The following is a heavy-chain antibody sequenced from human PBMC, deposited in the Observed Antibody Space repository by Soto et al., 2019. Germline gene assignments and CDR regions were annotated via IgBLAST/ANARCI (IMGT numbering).Heavy chain of an antibody. J-gene: IGHJ4*02. Sequence: QVQPQQWGAGLLKPSETLSLTCAVYGGSFSGYYWSWICQPPGKGLEWIGEINHSGNTNYNPSLKTRVTIAVDTSKNQFSLNLSSVTAADTAVYYCARAWSGSPFGYWGQGTLVTVSS. CDR1: GGSFSGYY. D-gene: IGHD3-3*01. CDR2: INHSGNT. V-gene: IGHV4-34*01. CDR3: ARAWSGSPFGY.